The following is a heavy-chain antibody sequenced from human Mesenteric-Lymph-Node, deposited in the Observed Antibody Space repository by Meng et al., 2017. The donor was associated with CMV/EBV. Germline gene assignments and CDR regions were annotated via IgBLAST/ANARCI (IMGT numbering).Heavy chain of an antibody. V-gene: IGHV4-34*01. Sequence: RCFSGYFVNWILQPPGKGLEWIGEINHRGSTNYNPSLKSRVTISVDTSKKQFSLNLFSVTAADTAVYYCARVAGYCSSTSCYGFDDWGQGNLVTVSS. J-gene: IGHJ4*02. CDR3: ARVAGYCSSTSCYGFDD. D-gene: IGHD2-2*01. CDR2: INHRGST. CDR1: RCFSGYF.